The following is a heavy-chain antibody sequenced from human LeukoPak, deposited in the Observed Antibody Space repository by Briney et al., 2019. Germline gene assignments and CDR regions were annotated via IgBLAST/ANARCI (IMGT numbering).Heavy chain of an antibody. J-gene: IGHJ5*02. CDR3: ARLTGSSGWYPNWCDP. D-gene: IGHD6-19*01. CDR2: INWGSNHI. V-gene: IGHV3-21*04. CDR1: GFTLRSYS. Sequence: PGGSLRLSCAASGFTLRSYSMSWVRQAPGKGLEWVSSINWGSNHIYYADSVKGRFTISRDSSKNTLYLQMNSLRAEDTAVYYCARLTGSSGWYPNWCDPWGQGTLVTVSS.